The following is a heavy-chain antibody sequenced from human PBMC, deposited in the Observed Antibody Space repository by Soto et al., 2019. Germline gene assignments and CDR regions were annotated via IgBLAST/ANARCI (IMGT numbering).Heavy chain of an antibody. CDR2: MNPNSGNT. D-gene: IGHD6-19*01. CDR1: GYTFTSYD. J-gene: IGHJ4*02. Sequence: QVQLVQSGAEVKKPGASVKVSCKASGYTFTSYDINWVRQATRQGLEWMGWMNPNSGNTGYAQKFRGRVTMTRNTSISTAYMELSSLRSEYTAVYYRASERAVAGFDYWGQGTLVTVSS. V-gene: IGHV1-8*01. CDR3: ASERAVAGFDY.